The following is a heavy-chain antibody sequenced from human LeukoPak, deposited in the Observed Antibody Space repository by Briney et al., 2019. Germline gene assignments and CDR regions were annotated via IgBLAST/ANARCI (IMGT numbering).Heavy chain of an antibody. CDR3: ARQQRIRHCTEGVCTEIYYFDD. Sequence: SGGSLRLFCAGTGFAFNMFAIDWLRQAPGKRLEWVSGLSRGGSTTNYADSVKGRFTISRDKSQNSVFLQLNSLRPDDTAVYFCARQQRIRHCTEGVCTEIYYFDDSREGCLVTVSS. CDR1: GFAFNMFA. D-gene: IGHD2-8*02. J-gene: IGHJ4*02. CDR2: LSRGGSTT. V-gene: IGHV3-23*01.